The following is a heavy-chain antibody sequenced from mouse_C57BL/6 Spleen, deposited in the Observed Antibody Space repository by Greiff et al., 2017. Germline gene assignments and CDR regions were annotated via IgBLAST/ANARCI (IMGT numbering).Heavy chain of an antibody. J-gene: IGHJ4*01. CDR2: IWSGGST. Sequence: QVQLQQSGPGLVQPSQSLSITCTASGFSLTGYGVHWVRQSPGQGLEWLGGIWSGGSTDYNAAFISSLSISKDNTKCQVFFKMDSLQAAEAAMDYCARNGYDYPHYYAMDYWGQGTSVTVSS. CDR3: ARNGYDYPHYYAMDY. D-gene: IGHD2-4*01. V-gene: IGHV2-2*01. CDR1: GFSLTGYG.